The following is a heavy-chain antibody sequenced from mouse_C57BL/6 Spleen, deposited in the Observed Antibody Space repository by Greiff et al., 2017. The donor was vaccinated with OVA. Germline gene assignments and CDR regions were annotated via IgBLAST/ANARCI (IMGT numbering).Heavy chain of an antibody. CDR1: GYAFSSSW. V-gene: IGHV1-82*01. D-gene: IGHD1-1*01. CDR2: IYPGDGDT. CDR3: ARATVVAHYYAMDY. J-gene: IGHJ4*01. Sequence: VQLVESGPELVKPGASVKISCKASGYAFSSSWMNWVKQRPGKGLEWIGRIYPGDGDTNYNGKFKGKATLTADKSSSTAYMQLSSLTSEDSAVYFCARATVVAHYYAMDYWGQGTSVTVSS.